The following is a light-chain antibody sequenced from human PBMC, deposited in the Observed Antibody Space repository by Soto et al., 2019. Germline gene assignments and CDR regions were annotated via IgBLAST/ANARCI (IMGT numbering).Light chain of an antibody. J-gene: IGLJ2*01. CDR3: ETWDSNTVV. Sequence: QSVLTQSSSASASLGSSVKLTCTLSSGHSSYIIAWHQQQPGKAPRYLMKLEGSGSYNKGSGFPDRVSGSSSGADRYLTISNLLSEDEADYYCETWDSNTVVFGGGTKVTVL. CDR1: SGHSSYI. V-gene: IGLV4-60*03. CDR2: LEGSGSY.